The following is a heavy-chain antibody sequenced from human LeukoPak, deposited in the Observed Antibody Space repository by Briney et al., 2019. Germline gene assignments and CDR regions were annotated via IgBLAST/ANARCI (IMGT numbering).Heavy chain of an antibody. J-gene: IGHJ5*02. D-gene: IGHD3-10*01. CDR3: ARQVITMIRGVDGNWFDP. V-gene: IGHV5-51*01. CDR2: IYPGDSDT. Sequence: GESLKISCKGSGYRFTSYWIGWVRQMPGKGLEWMGIIYPGDSDTRYSPSFQGQVTISADKSISTAYLQWSSLKASDTAMYYCARQVITMIRGVDGNWFDPWGQGTLVTVSS. CDR1: GYRFTSYW.